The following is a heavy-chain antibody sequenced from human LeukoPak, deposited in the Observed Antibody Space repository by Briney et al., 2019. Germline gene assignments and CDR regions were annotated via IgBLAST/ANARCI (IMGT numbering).Heavy chain of an antibody. J-gene: IGHJ4*02. CDR2: TYYRSKWST. D-gene: IGHD6-13*01. Sequence: SQTLSLTCAISGDSVSSNSAAWNWIRQSPSRGLEWLGRTYYRSKWSTYYAVSVKSRISINRDTSKNQISLQLSSVTAADTAVYYCARGRRVWIAAAGTLDYWGQGTLVTVSS. CDR1: GDSVSSNSAA. V-gene: IGHV6-1*01. CDR3: ARGRRVWIAAAGTLDY.